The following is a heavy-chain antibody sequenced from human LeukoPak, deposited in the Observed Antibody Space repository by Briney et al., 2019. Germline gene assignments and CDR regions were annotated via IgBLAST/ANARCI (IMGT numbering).Heavy chain of an antibody. CDR1: GFTFSSYS. V-gene: IGHV3-21*01. J-gene: IGHJ4*02. CDR3: AKDDRGSYYGVY. D-gene: IGHD1-26*01. Sequence: PGGSLRLSCAASGFTFSSYSMNWVRQAPGKGLEWVSSISSSSSYIYYADSVKGRFTISRDNAKNSLYLQMNSLRAEDTAVYYCAKDDRGSYYGVYGAKGTLVTVSS. CDR2: ISSSSSYI.